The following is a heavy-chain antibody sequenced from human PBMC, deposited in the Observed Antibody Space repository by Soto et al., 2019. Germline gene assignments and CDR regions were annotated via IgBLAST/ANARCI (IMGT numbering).Heavy chain of an antibody. J-gene: IGHJ2*01. CDR2: ISYDGSNK. CDR1: GFTFSSYA. Sequence: QVQLVESGGGVVQPGRSLRLSCAASGFTFSSYAMHWVRQAPGKGLEWVAVISYDGSNKYYADPVKGRFTISRDNSKNTLYLQMNSLRAEDTAVYYCARSGNLVKVDFDLWGRGTLVTVSS. D-gene: IGHD1-1*01. CDR3: ARSGNLVKVDFDL. V-gene: IGHV3-30-3*01.